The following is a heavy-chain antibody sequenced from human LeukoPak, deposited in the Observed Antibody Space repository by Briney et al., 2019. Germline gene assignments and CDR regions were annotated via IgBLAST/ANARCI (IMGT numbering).Heavy chain of an antibody. V-gene: IGHV3-11*06. CDR2: ISSRTSGHT. D-gene: IGHD4-17*01. J-gene: IGHJ4*02. Sequence: GGSLRLSCAASGFTFSEYYMSWIRQAPGKGLEWVASISSRTSGHTKYADSVKGRFTISRDTDKNLLYQQMNSLRAEDTAVYYCARVKGDYCVDYWGQGTVVTVSS. CDR3: ARVKGDYCVDY. CDR1: GFTFSEYY.